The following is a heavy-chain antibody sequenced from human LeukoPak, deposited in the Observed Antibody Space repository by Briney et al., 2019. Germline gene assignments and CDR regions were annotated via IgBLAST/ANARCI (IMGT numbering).Heavy chain of an antibody. CDR1: GGSFGGYY. CDR2: INHSGST. CDR3: ARAQGDYYYYYYMDV. V-gene: IGHV4-34*01. J-gene: IGHJ6*03. D-gene: IGHD2-21*02. Sequence: KPSQTLSLTRAVYGGSFGGYYWSWIRQPPGKGLEWIGEINHSGSTNYNPSLKSRVTISVDTSKNQFSLKLSSVAAADTAVYYCARAQGDYYYYYYMDVWGKGTTVTVSS.